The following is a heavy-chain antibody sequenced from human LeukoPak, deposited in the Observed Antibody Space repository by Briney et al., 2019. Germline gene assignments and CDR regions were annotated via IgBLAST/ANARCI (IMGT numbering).Heavy chain of an antibody. D-gene: IGHD6-19*01. Sequence: ASVKVSCKASGYTFTSYDINWVRQATGQGLEWMGWMNPNSGNTGYAQKFQGRVTMTRNTSLSTAYMELSSLRSEDTAVYYCAADSRRSSGWFLPDRFDIWGQGTKVTVSS. CDR2: MNPNSGNT. V-gene: IGHV1-8*01. CDR1: GYTFTSYD. CDR3: AADSRRSSGWFLPDRFDI. J-gene: IGHJ3*02.